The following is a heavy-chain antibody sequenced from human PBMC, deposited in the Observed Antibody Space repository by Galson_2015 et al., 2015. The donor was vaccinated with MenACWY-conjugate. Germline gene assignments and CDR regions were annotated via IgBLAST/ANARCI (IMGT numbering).Heavy chain of an antibody. CDR1: GSTFSSDA. CDR2: ISGSGGTT. D-gene: IGHD1-7*01. V-gene: IGHV3-23*01. CDR3: ARLGNSGGYYFDS. Sequence: SLRLSCAASGSTFSSDAMSWVRQAPGKGLEWVSCISGSGGTTYYADSVKGLFTISRDNSKNTLYLHTNSLRAEDTALYYCARLGNSGGYYFDSWGQGTLVTVSS. J-gene: IGHJ4*02.